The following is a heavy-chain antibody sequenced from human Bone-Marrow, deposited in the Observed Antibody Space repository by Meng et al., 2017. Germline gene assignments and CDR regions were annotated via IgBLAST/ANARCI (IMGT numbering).Heavy chain of an antibody. J-gene: IGHJ4*02. Sequence: EVKLLESGGGLVQPGGSRRLSCAASGFTFSRYAMSWVRQAPGKGLEWVSRTSRDGSDTVYADSVKGRFTMSRDNAKNTLYLQMNSLRAEDTAVYYCAAAWELLPPGYWGQGTLVTVSS. CDR3: AAAWELLPPGY. CDR2: TSRDGSDT. V-gene: IGHV3-23*01. CDR1: GFTFSRYA. D-gene: IGHD1-26*01.